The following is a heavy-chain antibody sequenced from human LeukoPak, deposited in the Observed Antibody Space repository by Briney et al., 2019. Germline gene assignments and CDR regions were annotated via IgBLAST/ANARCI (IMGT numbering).Heavy chain of an antibody. J-gene: IGHJ5*02. CDR1: GGSISSRSYY. CDR2: ISDSGST. V-gene: IGHV4-39*01. CDR3: ARGPGGWYNWFDP. D-gene: IGHD3-10*01. Sequence: PSETLSLTCTVSGGSISSRSYYWGWIRQPPGKGLEWIGKISDSGSTYYSPSLRSRVTISIDMSKNQFSLKLSSVTAADTAVYYCARGPGGWYNWFDPWGQGTLVTVSS.